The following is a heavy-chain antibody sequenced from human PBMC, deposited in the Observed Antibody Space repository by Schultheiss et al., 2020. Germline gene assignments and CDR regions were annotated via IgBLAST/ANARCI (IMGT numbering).Heavy chain of an antibody. Sequence: SETLSLTCTVSGDSVNTDNDYWSWIRQPPGKGLEWIGEINHSGSTNYNPSLKSRVTISVDTSKNQFSLKLSSVTAADTAVYYCAIYSSSPVENDYWGQGTLVTVSS. D-gene: IGHD6-13*01. V-gene: IGHV4-34*01. CDR3: AIYSSSPVENDY. J-gene: IGHJ4*02. CDR2: INHSGST. CDR1: GDSVNTDNDY.